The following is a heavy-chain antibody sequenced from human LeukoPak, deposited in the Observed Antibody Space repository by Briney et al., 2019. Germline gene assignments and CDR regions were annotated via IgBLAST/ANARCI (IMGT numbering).Heavy chain of an antibody. CDR1: GFTFSNHG. J-gene: IGHJ4*02. Sequence: PGGSLRLSCAASGFTFSNHGMNWVRRAPGKGLEWVSGISPSGDITYYADSVKGRFTISRDNSKNTLYLQMNSLRAEDTAVYYCAKDPGGSYGHYFDYWGQGTLVTVSS. CDR3: AKDPGGSYGHYFDY. CDR2: ISPSGDIT. D-gene: IGHD1-26*01. V-gene: IGHV3-23*01.